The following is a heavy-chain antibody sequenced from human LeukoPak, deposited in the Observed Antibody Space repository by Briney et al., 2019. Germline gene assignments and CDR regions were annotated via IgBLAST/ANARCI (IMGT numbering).Heavy chain of an antibody. V-gene: IGHV4-30-4*01. J-gene: IGHJ3*02. CDR1: GGSISSGDYY. Sequence: SETLFLTCTVSGGSISSGDYYWSWIRQPPGKGLEWIGYIYYSGSTYYNPSLKSRVTISVDTSKNQFSLKLSSVTAADTAVYYCARVLGYDAFDIWGQGTMVTVSS. D-gene: IGHD3-3*02. CDR2: IYYSGST. CDR3: ARVLGYDAFDI.